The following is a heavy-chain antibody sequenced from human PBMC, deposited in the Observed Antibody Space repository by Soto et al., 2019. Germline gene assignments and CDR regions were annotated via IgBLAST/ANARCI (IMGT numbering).Heavy chain of an antibody. CDR2: KYYTGST. J-gene: IGHJ4*02. Sequence: QVQLQESGPGLVKPSQTLSLTCTVSGGSISSGGYYWTWIRQHPGKGLEWIGYKYYTGSTYYNPSLMSRVTISIDTSKNQYSLRLNSVTAADTAVYYCASGGQWLYFVSWGQGTLVTVSS. CDR3: ASGGQWLYFVS. CDR1: GGSISSGGYY. D-gene: IGHD6-19*01. V-gene: IGHV4-31*03.